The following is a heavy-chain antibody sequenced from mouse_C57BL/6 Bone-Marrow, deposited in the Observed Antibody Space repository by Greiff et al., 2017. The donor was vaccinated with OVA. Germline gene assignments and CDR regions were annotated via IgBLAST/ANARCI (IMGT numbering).Heavy chain of an antibody. D-gene: IGHD1-1*01. Sequence: QVQLKQPGTELVKPGASVKLSCKASGYTFTSYWMHWVKQRPGQGLEWIGNINPSNGGTNYNEKFKSKATLTVDKSSSTAYMQLSSLTSEDSAVYYCARSAYYYGSQYYFDYWGQGTTLTVSS. CDR3: ARSAYYYGSQYYFDY. CDR2: INPSNGGT. V-gene: IGHV1-53*01. CDR1: GYTFTSYW. J-gene: IGHJ2*01.